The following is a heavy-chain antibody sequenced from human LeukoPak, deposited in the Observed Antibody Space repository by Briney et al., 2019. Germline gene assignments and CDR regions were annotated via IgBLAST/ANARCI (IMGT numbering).Heavy chain of an antibody. Sequence: GGSLRLSCAASGFTFSSYGMHWVRQAPGKGLEWVAVISYDGSNKYYADSVKGRFTISRDNSKNTLYLQMNGLRAEDTAVYYCASLPYTVAGTSFDYWGQGTLVTVSS. CDR3: ASLPYTVAGTSFDY. V-gene: IGHV3-30*03. CDR2: ISYDGSNK. D-gene: IGHD6-19*01. J-gene: IGHJ4*02. CDR1: GFTFSSYG.